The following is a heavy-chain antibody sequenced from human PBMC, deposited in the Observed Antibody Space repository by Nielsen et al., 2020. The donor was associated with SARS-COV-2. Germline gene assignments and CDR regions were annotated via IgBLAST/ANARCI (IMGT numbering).Heavy chain of an antibody. CDR1: GYTSTSYG. Sequence: ASVKVSCKASGYTSTSYGISWVRQAPGQGLEWMGWISAYNGNTNYAQKLQGRVTMTTDTSTSTAYMELRSLRSDDTAVYYCARDWALVGAPDGYDYWGQGTLVTVSS. CDR2: ISAYNGNT. V-gene: IGHV1-18*01. J-gene: IGHJ4*02. D-gene: IGHD1-26*01. CDR3: ARDWALVGAPDGYDY.